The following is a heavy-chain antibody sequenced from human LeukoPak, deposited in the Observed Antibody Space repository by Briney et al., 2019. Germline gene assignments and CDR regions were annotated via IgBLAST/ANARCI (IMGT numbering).Heavy chain of an antibody. Sequence: GGSLRLSCAASGFTFSSYEMNWVRQAPGKGLEWVSYISSSGSSIYYADSVKGRFTISRDNSKNTLYLQMNSLRAEDTAIYYCANDAYYYESSRINFQHWGQGTLVTVSS. D-gene: IGHD3-22*01. CDR2: ISSSGSSI. CDR1: GFTFSSYE. V-gene: IGHV3-48*03. J-gene: IGHJ1*01. CDR3: ANDAYYYESSRINFQH.